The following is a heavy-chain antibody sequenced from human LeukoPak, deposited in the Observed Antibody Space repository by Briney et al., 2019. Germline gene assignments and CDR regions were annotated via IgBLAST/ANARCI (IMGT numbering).Heavy chain of an antibody. V-gene: IGHV3-7*01. J-gene: IGHJ3*02. D-gene: IGHD2-2*01. CDR1: EFTFTNFW. Sequence: GGSLRLSCAASEFTFTNFWMSWVRQAPGKGLEWVANTNRDGSEKYYVDSVKGRVTISRDNAMNFLYLQMNSLRVDDTAVYYCARDSASCRGCAFDIWGQGTVVTVSS. CDR2: TNRDGSEK. CDR3: ARDSASCRGCAFDI.